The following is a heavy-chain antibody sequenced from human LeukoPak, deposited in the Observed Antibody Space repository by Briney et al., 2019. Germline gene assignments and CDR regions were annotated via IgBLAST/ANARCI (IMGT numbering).Heavy chain of an antibody. J-gene: IGHJ3*02. CDR1: GCSISSCNW. Sequence: PSETLSLTCAVSGCSISSCNWWCWIRQPPGKGLEWIGFIYYSGSTYYNPALKRRVTMSVDTSKNQFSLKQSSVTAVDTAVYYCARAEINKEYYYDRSGNQGGAFDIWGQGTMVTVSS. D-gene: IGHD3-22*01. CDR2: IYYSGST. CDR3: ARAEINKEYYYDRSGNQGGAFDI. V-gene: IGHV4-28*03.